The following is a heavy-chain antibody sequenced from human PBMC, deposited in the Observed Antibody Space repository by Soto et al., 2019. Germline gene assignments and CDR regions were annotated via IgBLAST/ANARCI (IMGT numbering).Heavy chain of an antibody. CDR2: IAHNGNT. D-gene: IGHD2-21*02. J-gene: IGHJ6*02. CDR1: GYTISSYG. CDR3: ARNRGGDFRYGMDV. V-gene: IGHV1-18*01. Sequence: ASVKVSCKASGYTISSYGLSCVRQAPGQVLEWMGWIAHNGNTNYARKFKGRFTLTIDTSTGTAYMELRSLRSDDTAVDYCARNRGGDFRYGMDVWGQGTSVPVYS.